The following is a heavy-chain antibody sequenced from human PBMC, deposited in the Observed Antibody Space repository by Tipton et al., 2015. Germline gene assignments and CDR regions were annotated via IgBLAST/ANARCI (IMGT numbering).Heavy chain of an antibody. CDR2: TYYFGST. CDR3: ARDETYYDILTGQGNDAFDI. J-gene: IGHJ3*02. Sequence: TLSLTCTVSGGSISSYYWSWIRQPPGKGLEWIGYTYYFGSTNYNPSLKSRVTVSVDTSKNQFSLKLRSVTAADTAVYYCARDETYYDILTGQGNDAFDIWGQGTMVTVSS. D-gene: IGHD3-9*01. CDR1: GGSISSYY. V-gene: IGHV4-59*01.